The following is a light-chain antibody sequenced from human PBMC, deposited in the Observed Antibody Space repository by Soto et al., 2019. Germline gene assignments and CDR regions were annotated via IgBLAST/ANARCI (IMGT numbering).Light chain of an antibody. CDR2: DIS. Sequence: DIQLTQSASSLSASVGDRVTITCQASQVITNYLNWYQQKPGKAPKLLIYDISTLEIGVPSRFSGSGSGTDFTFTISRLEPEDFAVYHCQQYGSLPYTFGQGTKLEIK. J-gene: IGKJ2*01. CDR3: QQYGSLPYT. CDR1: QVITNY. V-gene: IGKV1-33*01.